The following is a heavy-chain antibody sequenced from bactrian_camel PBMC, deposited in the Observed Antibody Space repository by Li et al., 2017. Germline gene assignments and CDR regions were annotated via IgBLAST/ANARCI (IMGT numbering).Heavy chain of an antibody. CDR3: AADWVVARPLSPEYNY. V-gene: IGHV3S1*01. CDR2: INVGGGAT. CDR1: GYNVSRGC. D-gene: IGHD6*01. Sequence: VQLVESGGGSVQAGGSLNLSCVASGYNVSRGCLGWFRQAPGMRLEWVSSINVGGGATYYANSLKGRFTISRDNAANTLCLQMNSLKTEDTAMYYCAADWVVARPLSPEYNYWGQGTQVTVS. J-gene: IGHJ4*01.